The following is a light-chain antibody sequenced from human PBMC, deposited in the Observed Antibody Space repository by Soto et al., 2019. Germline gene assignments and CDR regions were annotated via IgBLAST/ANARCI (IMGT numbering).Light chain of an antibody. CDR3: QHYNTYLRT. J-gene: IGKJ2*02. CDR2: KAS. V-gene: IGKV1-5*03. Sequence: DIQMTQSPSTLSASVGDRVTITCQASQSISGWLAWYQQKLGKAPKLLIYKASSLESGVPSSFSGSGSGTESTLNSSSLQADDVAYSCGQHYNTYLRTFGQGTKLEIK. CDR1: QSISGW.